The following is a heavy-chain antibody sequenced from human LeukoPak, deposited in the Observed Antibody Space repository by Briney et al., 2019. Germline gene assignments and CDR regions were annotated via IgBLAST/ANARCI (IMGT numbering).Heavy chain of an antibody. V-gene: IGHV4-34*01. J-gene: IGHJ4*02. CDR2: INHSGST. CDR1: GGSFSGYY. Sequence: PSETLSLTCAVYGGSFSGYYWSWIRQPPGKGLEWIGEINHSGSTNYNPSLKSRVTISVDTSKNQFSLKLNSVTAADTAVYYCARKPYGSGRFDYWGQGTLATVSS. D-gene: IGHD3-10*01. CDR3: ARKPYGSGRFDY.